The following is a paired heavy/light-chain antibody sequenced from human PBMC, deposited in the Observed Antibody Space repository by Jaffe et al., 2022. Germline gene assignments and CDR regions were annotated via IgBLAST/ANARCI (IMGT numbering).Heavy chain of an antibody. V-gene: IGHV3-7*01. CDR2: IKQDGSEK. Sequence: EVQLVESGGGLVQPGGSLRLSCAASGFTFSSYWMSWVRQAPGKGLEWVANIKQDGSEKYYVDSVKGRFTISRDNAKNSLYLQMNSLRAEDTAVYYCARMVAFDFWSGLGWFDPWGQGTLVTVSS. D-gene: IGHD3-3*01. CDR3: ARMVAFDFWSGLGWFDP. J-gene: IGHJ5*02. CDR1: GFTFSSYW.
Light chain of an antibody. CDR1: QGISNY. CDR3: QKYNSAPQRIT. CDR2: AAS. V-gene: IGKV1-27*01. J-gene: IGKJ5*01. Sequence: DIQMTQSPSSLSASVGDRVTITCRASQGISNYLAWYQQKPGKVPKLLIYAASTLQSGVPSRFSGSGSGTDFTLTISSLQPEDVATYYCQKYNSAPQRITFGQGTRLEIK.